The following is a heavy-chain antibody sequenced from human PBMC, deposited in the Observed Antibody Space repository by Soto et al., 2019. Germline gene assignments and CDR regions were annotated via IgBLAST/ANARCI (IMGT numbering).Heavy chain of an antibody. CDR3: ARGDYGQYDAYNWFDP. CDR1: GGSFNNYC. J-gene: IGHJ5*02. Sequence: QVRLQQWGAGLVRPSETLSLTCAVYGGSFNNYCWSWIRQPPWKGLEWIGEVCSGARTNYSPTMKREVRIAVEGSKNQFSPRLTSVTVADTAVYYCARGDYGQYDAYNWFDPWGQGNLVIVAS. CDR2: VCSGART. D-gene: IGHD3-10*01. V-gene: IGHV4-34*02.